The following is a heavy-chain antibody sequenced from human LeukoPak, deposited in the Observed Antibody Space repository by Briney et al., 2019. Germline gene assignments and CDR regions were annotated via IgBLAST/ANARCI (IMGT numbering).Heavy chain of an antibody. D-gene: IGHD2-15*01. J-gene: IGHJ4*02. Sequence: SVKVSCKASGGTFSSYAISWVRQAPGQGLEWMGGIIPIFGTANYAQKFQGRVTIIADESTSTAYMELSSLRSEDTAVYYCARDARYCSGGSCSRGYYFDYWGQGTLVTVSS. CDR2: IIPIFGTA. V-gene: IGHV1-69*13. CDR1: GGTFSSYA. CDR3: ARDARYCSGGSCSRGYYFDY.